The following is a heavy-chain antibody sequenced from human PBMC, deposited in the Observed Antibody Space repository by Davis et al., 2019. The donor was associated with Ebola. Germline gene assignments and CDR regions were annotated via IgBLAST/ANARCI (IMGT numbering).Heavy chain of an antibody. CDR3: AKSPPLVVVAATLFDY. CDR2: ISGGGTST. Sequence: PGGSLRLSCAASGFIFSSYPMSWVRQAPGKGLEWVSGISGGGTSTFYADSVKGRFTISRDNSKNTLYLQMNSLRVEDMAVYDCAKSPPLVVVAATLFDYWGQGTLVTVSS. V-gene: IGHV3-23*01. CDR1: GFIFSSYP. D-gene: IGHD2-15*01. J-gene: IGHJ4*02.